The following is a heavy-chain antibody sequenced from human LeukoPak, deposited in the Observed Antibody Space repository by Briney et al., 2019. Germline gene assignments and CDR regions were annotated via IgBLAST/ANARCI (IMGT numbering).Heavy chain of an antibody. CDR2: INSDGSST. CDR1: GFTFSSYW. D-gene: IGHD6-6*01. V-gene: IGHV3-74*01. Sequence: GSLRLSCAASGFTFSSYWMHWVRQAPGKGLVWVSRINSDGSSTSYADSVKGRFTISRDNAKNTPYLQMNSLRAEDTAVYYCARDWQLVPFDYWGQGTLVTVSS. J-gene: IGHJ4*02. CDR3: ARDWQLVPFDY.